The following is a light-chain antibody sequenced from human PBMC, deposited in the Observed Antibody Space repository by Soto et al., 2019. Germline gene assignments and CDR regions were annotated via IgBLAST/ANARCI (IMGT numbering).Light chain of an antibody. CDR2: NNN. CDR1: SSNIGSNA. CDR3: ATWDDSLNGPV. V-gene: IGLV1-44*01. Sequence: QAVVTQPPSASGTPGQRVTISCSGSSSNIGSNAVNWYQHLPGTAPKLLIYNNNQRPSGVPDRFSGSKSGASASLAISGLQSDDEADYHCATWDDSLNGPVFGGGTQLTVL. J-gene: IGLJ2*01.